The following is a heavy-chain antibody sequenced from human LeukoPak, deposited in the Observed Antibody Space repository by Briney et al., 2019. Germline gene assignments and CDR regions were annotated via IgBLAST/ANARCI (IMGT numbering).Heavy chain of an antibody. CDR2: IYYSGGNT. CDR1: GFSFSTYA. CDR3: AKDQGQAIVPRRFDY. V-gene: IGHV3-23*01. J-gene: IGHJ4*02. D-gene: IGHD2-2*01. Sequence: GGSLRLSCVASGFSFSTYAMSWVRQAPGKGLEWVSTIYYSGGNTYSADSVKGRFTISRDNSRNTLYLQMHYLRAEDTAVYYCAKDQGQAIVPRRFDYWGQGTLVTVSS.